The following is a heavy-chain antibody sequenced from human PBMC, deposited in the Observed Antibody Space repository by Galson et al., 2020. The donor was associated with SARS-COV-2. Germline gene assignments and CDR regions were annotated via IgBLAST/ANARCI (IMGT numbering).Heavy chain of an antibody. Sequence: QAGGSLRLSCAASKFTFSNYAMSWVRQAQGRGLQCVSAISGSGRNTYYADSVKGRFTISRDNSQNTLYLQMNSLRAEDSALYYCAKLTGATQVASWLDPFDYWGQGTLVTVSS. CDR1: KFTFSNYA. V-gene: IGHV3-23*01. CDR2: ISGSGRNT. D-gene: IGHD3-9*01. J-gene: IGHJ4*02. CDR3: AKLTGATQVASWLDPFDY.